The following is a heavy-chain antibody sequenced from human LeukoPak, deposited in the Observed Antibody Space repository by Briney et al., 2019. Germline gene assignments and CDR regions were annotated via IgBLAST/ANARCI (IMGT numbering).Heavy chain of an antibody. CDR1: GGSFSGYY. CDR3: ARNSDCSGGSCYFPYFDY. J-gene: IGHJ4*02. D-gene: IGHD2-15*01. Sequence: PSETLSVTCAVYGGSFSGYYWSWIRQPPGKGLEWIGEINHSGSTNYNPSLKSRVTISVDTSKNQFSLKLSSVTAADTAVYYCARNSDCSGGSCYFPYFDYWGQGTLVTVSS. V-gene: IGHV4-34*01. CDR2: INHSGST.